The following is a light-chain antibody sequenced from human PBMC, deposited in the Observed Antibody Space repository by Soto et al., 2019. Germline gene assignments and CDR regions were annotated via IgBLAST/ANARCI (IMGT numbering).Light chain of an antibody. V-gene: IGKV1-5*01. Sequence: DIPMTQSPSTLSASVGDRVTITCRASQSISSWLAWYQQKPGKDPKLLIYDASSLESGVPSRFSGSRSGTEFTLTISSLQPDDFVTSHYQQYNSYTTWTFGRGTKVEIK. CDR1: QSISSW. J-gene: IGKJ1*01. CDR3: QQYNSYTTWT. CDR2: DAS.